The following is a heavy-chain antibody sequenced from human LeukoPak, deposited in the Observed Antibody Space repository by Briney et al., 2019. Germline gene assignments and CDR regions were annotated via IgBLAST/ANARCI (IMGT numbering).Heavy chain of an antibody. V-gene: IGHV3-74*01. CDR1: GFTFSSYW. CDR3: ASTTIFGVVMPYYYYYYMDV. Sequence: GGSLRLSCAASGFTFSSYWMHWVRQAPGKGLVWVSRINSDGGSTSYADSVKGRFTISRDNAKNTLYLQMNSLRAEDTAVYYCASTTIFGVVMPYYYYYYMDVWGRGTTVTVSS. D-gene: IGHD3-3*01. CDR2: INSDGGST. J-gene: IGHJ6*03.